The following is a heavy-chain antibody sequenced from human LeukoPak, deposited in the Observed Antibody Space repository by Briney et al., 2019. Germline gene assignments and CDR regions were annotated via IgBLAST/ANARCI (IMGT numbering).Heavy chain of an antibody. CDR1: GYTFTSYD. J-gene: IGHJ4*02. Sequence: ASVKVSCKASGYTFTSYDINWVRQANGHGHEWMGWMNPNSGNTGYAQKFQGRVTMTRNTSISTAYMELSSLRSEDTAVYYCARGFSIRSNSSGYWGQGTLVTVSS. D-gene: IGHD6-6*01. CDR3: ARGFSIRSNSSGY. CDR2: MNPNSGNT. V-gene: IGHV1-8*01.